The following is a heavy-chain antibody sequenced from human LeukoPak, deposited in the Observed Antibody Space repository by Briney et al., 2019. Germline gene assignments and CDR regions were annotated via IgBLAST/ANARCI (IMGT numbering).Heavy chain of an antibody. CDR3: AKATLPGYYDSSGQGYYFDY. CDR1: GFTFSTYG. J-gene: IGHJ4*02. D-gene: IGHD3-22*01. V-gene: IGHV3-30*18. CDR2: ISYDGSNK. Sequence: GGSLRLSCAASGFTFSTYGMHWVRKAPGKGLEWVAVISYDGSNKYYADSVKGRFTISRDNSKNTLYLQMNSLRAEDTAVYYCAKATLPGYYDSSGQGYYFDYWGQGTLVTVSS.